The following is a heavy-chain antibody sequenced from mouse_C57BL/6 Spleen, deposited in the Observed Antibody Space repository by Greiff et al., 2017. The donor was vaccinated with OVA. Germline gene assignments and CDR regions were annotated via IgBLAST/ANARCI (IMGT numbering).Heavy chain of an antibody. CDR3: ARDSSGYPYFDY. J-gene: IGHJ2*01. CDR2: INPGSGGT. V-gene: IGHV1-54*01. D-gene: IGHD3-2*02. Sequence: QVQLQQSGAELVRPGTSVKVSCKASGYAFTNYLIEWVKQRPGQGLEWIGVINPGSGGTNYNEKFKGKATLTADKSSSTAYMQLSSLTSEDSAVYFCARDSSGYPYFDYWGQGTTLKVSS. CDR1: GYAFTNYL.